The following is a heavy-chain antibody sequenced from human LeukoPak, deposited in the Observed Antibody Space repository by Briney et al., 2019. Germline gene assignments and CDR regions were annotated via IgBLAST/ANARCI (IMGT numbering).Heavy chain of an antibody. V-gene: IGHV1-18*01. Sequence: ASVKVSCKASGYTFINYGINWVRQAPGQGLEWMGWISAYNGNTNYAQSLQGRVTMTTDTSTSTVYMEMRSLTSDDTAVYYCARDLDQYDGRFGGFGHDFWGQGTLVTVSS. D-gene: IGHD3-10*01. CDR2: ISAYNGNT. J-gene: IGHJ4*02. CDR1: GYTFINYG. CDR3: ARDLDQYDGRFGGFGHDF.